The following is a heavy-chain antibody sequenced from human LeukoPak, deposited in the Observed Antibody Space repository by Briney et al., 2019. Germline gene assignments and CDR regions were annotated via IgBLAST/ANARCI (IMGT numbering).Heavy chain of an antibody. D-gene: IGHD6-13*01. CDR3: ARENSNSWYLDY. CDR2: IYNSGST. J-gene: IGHJ4*02. V-gene: IGHV4-59*01. CDR1: GGSISTYY. Sequence: SETLSHTCTVSGGSISTYYWIWIRQPPGKGLEWIGYIYNSGSTNYNPSLKSRVTISVDTSKNQFSLKLSSVTAADTAVYYCARENSNSWYLDYWGQGTLVTVSS.